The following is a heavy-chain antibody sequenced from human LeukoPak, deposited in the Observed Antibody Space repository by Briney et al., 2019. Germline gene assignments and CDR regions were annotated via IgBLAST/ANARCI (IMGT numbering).Heavy chain of an antibody. V-gene: IGHV3-33*01. CDR1: GFTFSSYG. Sequence: GGSLRLSWAASGFTFSSYGMHWVRQAPGKGLGWVAFIWYDGSNKYYADSVKGRFTISRDNSKNTLYLQMNSLRAEDTAVYYCARGRPNYDILTGYYQPEYYFDYWGQGTLVTVSS. CDR3: ARGRPNYDILTGYYQPEYYFDY. CDR2: IWYDGSNK. J-gene: IGHJ4*02. D-gene: IGHD3-9*01.